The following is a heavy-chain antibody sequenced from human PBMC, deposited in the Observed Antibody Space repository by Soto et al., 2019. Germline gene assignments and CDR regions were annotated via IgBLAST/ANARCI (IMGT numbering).Heavy chain of an antibody. Sequence: ASVKVSCKASGYTFTSYGISWVRQAPGQGLEWMGWISAYNGNTNYAQKLQGRVTMTTDTSTSTAYMELRSLRSDDTAVYYCARRVPVGYYYYYMDVWGKGTTVTVSS. CDR3: ARRVPVGYYYYYMDV. V-gene: IGHV1-18*01. J-gene: IGHJ6*03. D-gene: IGHD1-26*01. CDR1: GYTFTSYG. CDR2: ISAYNGNT.